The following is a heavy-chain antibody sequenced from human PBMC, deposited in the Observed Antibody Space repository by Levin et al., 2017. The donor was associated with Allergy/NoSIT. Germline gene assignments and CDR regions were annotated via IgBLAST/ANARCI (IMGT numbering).Heavy chain of an antibody. J-gene: IGHJ4*02. D-gene: IGHD2-21*01. CDR2: ISSSGRAT. CDR1: GFTFSNYD. CDR3: ARDASGDEDFDY. V-gene: IGHV3-48*01. Sequence: GGSLRLSCGASGFTFSNYDMNWVRQAPGMGLEWVSFISSSGRATHYADSVKGRFTISRDNAKNSLFLQMNSLRADDTAVYFCARDASGDEDFDYWGQGTLVTVSS.